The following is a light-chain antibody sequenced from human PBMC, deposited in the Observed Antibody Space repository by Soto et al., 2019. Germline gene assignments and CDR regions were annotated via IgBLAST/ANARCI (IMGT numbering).Light chain of an antibody. Sequence: QSVLTQSPSVSAAPGQTVTISCSGSSSNIGNNYVSWYQQLPGTAPKLLIYDNNKRPSGIPDRFSGSKSGTSGTLDITGLLSGYEADYYCATWDGSLPGEVFGGGTKLTVL. J-gene: IGLJ2*01. CDR2: DNN. CDR1: SSNIGNNY. CDR3: ATWDGSLPGEV. V-gene: IGLV1-51*01.